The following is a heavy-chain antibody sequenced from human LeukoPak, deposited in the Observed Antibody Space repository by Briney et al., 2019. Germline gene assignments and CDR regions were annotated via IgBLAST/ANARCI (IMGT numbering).Heavy chain of an antibody. CDR1: GFTFSSYS. V-gene: IGHV3-21*01. Sequence: GGSLRLSCAASGFTFSSYSMNWVRQAPGKGLEWVSSISSSSSFIYYADSVKGRFTISRDNAKNSLYLQMNSLRAEDTAVYYCARDLGSTSFRGPQWFDPWGQGTLVTVSS. D-gene: IGHD2-2*01. CDR3: ARDLGSTSFRGPQWFDP. J-gene: IGHJ5*02. CDR2: ISSSSSFI.